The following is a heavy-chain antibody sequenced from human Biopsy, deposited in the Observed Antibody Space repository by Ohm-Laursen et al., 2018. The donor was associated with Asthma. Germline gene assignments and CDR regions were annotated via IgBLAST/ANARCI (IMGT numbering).Heavy chain of an antibody. CDR3: ASGPQWSGLDI. D-gene: IGHD2-8*01. J-gene: IGHJ6*02. Sequence: SETLSLTCTVSLASIDTGGSSGGYYWSWIRQPPGKGLEWIGEIPQGGATTVNPSLKSRVTISMDPSKSQLYLSLRSLTAADTAVYYCASGPQWSGLDIWGQGTTVTVSS. CDR2: IPQGGAT. CDR1: LASIDTGGSSGGYY. V-gene: IGHV4-39*07.